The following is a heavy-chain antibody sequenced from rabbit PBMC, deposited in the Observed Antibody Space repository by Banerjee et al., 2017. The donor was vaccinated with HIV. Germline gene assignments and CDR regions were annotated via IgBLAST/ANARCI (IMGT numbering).Heavy chain of an antibody. CDR2: IYTGGSGDT. D-gene: IGHD4-1*01. V-gene: IGHV1S45*01. CDR3: ARDLAGVIGWNFDL. Sequence: QEQLEESGGDLVKPEGSLTLTCTASGFSFSNKYVMCWVRQAPGKGLEWIACIYTGGSGDTHYASWAKGRLTISKTSSTTVTLQMTSLTAADTATYFCARDLAGVIGWNFDLWGPGTLVTVS. J-gene: IGHJ4*01. CDR1: GFSFSNKYV.